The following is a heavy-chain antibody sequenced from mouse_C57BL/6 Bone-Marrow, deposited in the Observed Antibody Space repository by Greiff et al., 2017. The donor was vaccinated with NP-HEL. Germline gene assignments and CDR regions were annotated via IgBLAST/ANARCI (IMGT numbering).Heavy chain of an antibody. CDR1: GYTFTNYW. CDR3: ARGIYYAMDY. CDR2: IYPGGGYT. Sequence: QVQLKHSGAELVRPGTSVKMSCKASGYTFTNYWIGWAKQRPGHGLEWIGDIYPGGGYTNYNEKFKGKATLTADKSSSTAYMQFSSLTSEDSAIYYCARGIYYAMDYWGQGTSVTVSS. V-gene: IGHV1-63*01. J-gene: IGHJ4*01.